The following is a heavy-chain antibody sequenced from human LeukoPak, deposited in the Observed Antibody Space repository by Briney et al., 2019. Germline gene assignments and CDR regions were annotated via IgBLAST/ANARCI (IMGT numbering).Heavy chain of an antibody. CDR1: GYSFSNYW. D-gene: IGHD2-15*01. J-gene: IGHJ4*02. CDR3: ATSYGGSHFDY. V-gene: IGHV5-51*01. CDR2: IYPGDSDT. Sequence: GESLKISCEGSGYSFSNYWIARVRQMPGKGLEWMGLIYPGDSDTRYSPSFQGQVTFSADKSISTAYLQWSSLKASDTAMYYCATSYGGSHFDYWGQGTLVTVSS.